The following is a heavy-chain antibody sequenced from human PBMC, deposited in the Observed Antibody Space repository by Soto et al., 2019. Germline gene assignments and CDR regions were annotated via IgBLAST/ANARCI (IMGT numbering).Heavy chain of an antibody. CDR1: GVMFSMYS. Sequence: GGSLRLSCEVSGVMFSMYSMSWVRQTPGKGLEWVAKIPQDAVDGHYADSVKGRFTISRDNARNSLYLQMNSLRAEDTAVYYCVRERGLSSFYGMDVWGQGTTVTVSS. V-gene: IGHV3-7*01. CDR3: VRERGLSSFYGMDV. D-gene: IGHD3-10*01. CDR2: IPQDAVDG. J-gene: IGHJ6*02.